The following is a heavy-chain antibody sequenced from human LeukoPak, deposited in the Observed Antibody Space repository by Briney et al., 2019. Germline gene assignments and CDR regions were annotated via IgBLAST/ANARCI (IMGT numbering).Heavy chain of an antibody. Sequence: QPGGSLRLSCAASGFTFSTFAMIWVRQPPGKGLEWVSSIFPSGGEIHYADSVRGRFTISRDNSKSTLSLQMNGLRAEDTAIYYCATYRQVLLPFESWGQGTLVTVSS. CDR2: IFPSGGEI. CDR3: ATYRQVLLPFES. V-gene: IGHV3-23*01. D-gene: IGHD2-8*02. J-gene: IGHJ4*02. CDR1: GFTFSTFA.